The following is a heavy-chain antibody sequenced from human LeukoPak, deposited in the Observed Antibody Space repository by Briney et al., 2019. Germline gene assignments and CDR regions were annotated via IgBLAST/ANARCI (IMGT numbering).Heavy chain of an antibody. CDR1: GGSISSGGYY. V-gene: IGHV4-31*03. D-gene: IGHD3-3*01. CDR3: ARGETLTDDFWSGYSYYFDY. Sequence: PSETLSLTCTVSGGSISSGGYYWSWIRQHPGKGLEWIGYIYYSGSTYYNPSLKSRVTISVDTSKNQFSLKLSSVTAADTAVYYCARGETLTDDFWSGYSYYFDYWGQGTLVTVSS. CDR2: IYYSGST. J-gene: IGHJ4*02.